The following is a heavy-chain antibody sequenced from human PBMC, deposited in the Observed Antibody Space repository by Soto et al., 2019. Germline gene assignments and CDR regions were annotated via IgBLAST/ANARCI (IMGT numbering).Heavy chain of an antibody. Sequence: QVQLVQSGAEVKKPGSSVKVSCKASGGTFSSYTISWVRQAPGQGLEWMGRIIPILGIANYAQKFQGRVTITADKSTSTAYMELRSLRCEDTAVYYCATGWYTGAFDIWGQGTMVTVSS. CDR2: IIPILGIA. D-gene: IGHD2-15*01. CDR3: ATGWYTGAFDI. V-gene: IGHV1-69*02. CDR1: GGTFSSYT. J-gene: IGHJ3*02.